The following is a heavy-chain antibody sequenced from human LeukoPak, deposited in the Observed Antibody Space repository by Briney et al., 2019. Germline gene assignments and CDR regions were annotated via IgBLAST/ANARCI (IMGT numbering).Heavy chain of an antibody. Sequence: GGSLRLSCAASGFTFTSYSMSWVRQAPGKGLEWVANIKQDGSEKYYVDSVKGRFTISRDNAKNSLYLQMNSLRAEDTAVYYCAKDLVAAALDYWGQGTLVTVSS. CDR3: AKDLVAAALDY. CDR2: IKQDGSEK. D-gene: IGHD6-13*01. J-gene: IGHJ4*02. V-gene: IGHV3-7*01. CDR1: GFTFTSYS.